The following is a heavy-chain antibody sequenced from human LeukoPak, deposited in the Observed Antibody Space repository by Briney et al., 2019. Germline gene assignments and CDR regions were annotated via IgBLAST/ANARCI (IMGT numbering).Heavy chain of an antibody. V-gene: IGHV4-34*01. CDR2: INHSGST. Sequence: RSSETPSLTCAVYGGSFIGFHWNWIRQPPGKGLEWIGDINHSGSTNYNPSRKSRVNISVDPSQNQFSLNLSSVPAADTAVYYCARDNAYYGSGRNNWFDPWGQGTLVTVSS. CDR1: GGSFIGFH. J-gene: IGHJ5*02. D-gene: IGHD3-10*01. CDR3: ARDNAYYGSGRNNWFDP.